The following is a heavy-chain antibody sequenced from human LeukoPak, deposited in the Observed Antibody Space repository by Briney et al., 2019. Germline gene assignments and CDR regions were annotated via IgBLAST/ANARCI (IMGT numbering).Heavy chain of an antibody. CDR3: ARLVEGYSFPAGFDY. D-gene: IGHD5-18*01. Sequence: GGSLRLSCAASGFTFSDYYMSWIRQAPGKGLEWVSYISSSSSYTNYADSVKGRLTISRDNAKNSLYLQMNSLRAEDTAVYYCARLVEGYSFPAGFDYWGQGTLVTVSS. V-gene: IGHV3-11*06. CDR2: ISSSSSYT. J-gene: IGHJ4*02. CDR1: GFTFSDYY.